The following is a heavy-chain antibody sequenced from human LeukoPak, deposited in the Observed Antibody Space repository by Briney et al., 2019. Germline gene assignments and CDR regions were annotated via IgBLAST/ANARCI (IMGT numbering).Heavy chain of an antibody. J-gene: IGHJ5*02. Sequence: ASVKVSCKASGYTFTGYYMHWLRQATGQGLEWMGWINPNSGGTNYAQKFQGRVTMIRDTSISTDYMELSRLRSDDTAVYYCARDPFRYDFWSGYYRYWFDPWGQGSLVTVSS. D-gene: IGHD3-3*01. CDR1: GYTFTGYY. V-gene: IGHV1-2*02. CDR2: INPNSGGT. CDR3: ARDPFRYDFWSGYYRYWFDP.